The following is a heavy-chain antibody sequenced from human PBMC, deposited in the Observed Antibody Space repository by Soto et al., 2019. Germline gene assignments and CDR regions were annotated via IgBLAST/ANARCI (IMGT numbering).Heavy chain of an antibody. CDR2: IYYSGST. CDR1: GGSISSYY. V-gene: IGHV4-59*01. D-gene: IGHD2-2*02. J-gene: IGHJ2*01. CDR3: ARDRYCSSTSCYTSSWYFDL. Sequence: QVQLQESGPGLVKPSETLSLTCTVSGGSISSYYWSWIRQPPGKGLEWIGYIYYSGSTNYNPSLKSRVTISVDTSKNQCSLKLSSVTAADTAVYYCARDRYCSSTSCYTSSWYFDLWGRGTLVTVSS.